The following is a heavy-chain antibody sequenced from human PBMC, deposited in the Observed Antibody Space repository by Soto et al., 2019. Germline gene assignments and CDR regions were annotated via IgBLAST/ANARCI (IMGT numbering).Heavy chain of an antibody. CDR2: IYPGDSDT. CDR1: YW. J-gene: IGHJ4*02. CDR3: ARPPYGDYRYPHY. Sequence: YWIGWVRQMPGKGLEWMGIIYPGDSDTRYSPSFQGQVTISADKSISTAYLQWSSLKASDTAMYYCARPPYGDYRYPHYWGQGTLVTVSS. D-gene: IGHD4-17*01. V-gene: IGHV5-51*01.